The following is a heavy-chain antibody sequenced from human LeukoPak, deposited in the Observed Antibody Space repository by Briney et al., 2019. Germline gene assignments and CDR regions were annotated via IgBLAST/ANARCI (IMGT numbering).Heavy chain of an antibody. CDR1: GGSISSSSYY. D-gene: IGHD5-18*01. CDR3: AREGEDTAMVHFDY. V-gene: IGHV4-39*07. CDR2: IYYSGST. Sequence: SETLSLTCTVSGGSISSSSYYWGWIRQPPGKGLEWIGSIYYSGSTYYNPSLKSRVTISVDTSKNQFSLKLSSVTAADTAVYYCAREGEDTAMVHFDYWGQGTLVTVSS. J-gene: IGHJ4*02.